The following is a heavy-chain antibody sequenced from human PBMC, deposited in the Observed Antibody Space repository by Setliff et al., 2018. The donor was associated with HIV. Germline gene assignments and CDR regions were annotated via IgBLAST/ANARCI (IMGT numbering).Heavy chain of an antibody. V-gene: IGHV3-30*10. CDR1: GFTFRTFA. CDR3: ARGPRVFDAFDI. Sequence: GGSLRLSCVASGFTFRTFAMHWVRQAPGKGLEWVSGVTYDGRRTFYTDAVKGRFTISRDNSNNTLYLQVSSLRPEDTAMYYCARGPRVFDAFDIWGQGTMVTVSS. D-gene: IGHD6-13*01. CDR2: VTYDGRRT. J-gene: IGHJ3*02.